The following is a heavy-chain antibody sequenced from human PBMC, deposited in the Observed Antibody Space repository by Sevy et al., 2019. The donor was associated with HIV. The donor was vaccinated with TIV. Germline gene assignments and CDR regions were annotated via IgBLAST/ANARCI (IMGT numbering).Heavy chain of an antibody. CDR1: GGSISSSSYY. CDR2: IYYSGST. CDR3: ARLTSGYYSPYFDY. D-gene: IGHD3-3*01. V-gene: IGHV4-39*01. Sequence: SETLSLTCTVSGGSISSSSYYWGWIHQPPGKGLEWIGSIYYSGSTYYNPSLKSRVTISVDTSKNQFSLKLSSVTAADTAVYYCARLTSGYYSPYFDYWGQGTLVTVSS. J-gene: IGHJ4*02.